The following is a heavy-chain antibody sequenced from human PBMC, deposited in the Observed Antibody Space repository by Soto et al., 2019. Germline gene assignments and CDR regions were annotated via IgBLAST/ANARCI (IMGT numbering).Heavy chain of an antibody. CDR2: ISAYNGNT. CDR1: GYTFTSYG. CDR3: ARVGGYYGSGSYRYYYGMDV. J-gene: IGHJ6*02. Sequence: ASVKVSCKASGYTFTSYGISWVRQAPGQGLEWMGWISAYNGNTNYVQKLQGRVTMTTDTSTSTAYMELRSLRSDDTAVYYCARVGGYYGSGSYRYYYGMDVWGQGTTVTVSS. D-gene: IGHD3-10*01. V-gene: IGHV1-18*01.